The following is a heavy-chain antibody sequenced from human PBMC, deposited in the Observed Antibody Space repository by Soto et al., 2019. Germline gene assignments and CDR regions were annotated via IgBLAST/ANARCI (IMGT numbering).Heavy chain of an antibody. V-gene: IGHV4-59*01. D-gene: IGHD2-2*01. J-gene: IGHJ6*02. CDR2: IYYSGST. Sequence: PSETLSLTCTVSGGSISSYYWSWIRQPPGKGLEWIGYIYYSGSTNYNPSLKSRVTISVDTSKNQFSLKLSSVTAADTAVYYCARDIPVDVVVPAATRSYGMDVWGQGTTVTVSS. CDR1: GGSISSYY. CDR3: ARDIPVDVVVPAATRSYGMDV.